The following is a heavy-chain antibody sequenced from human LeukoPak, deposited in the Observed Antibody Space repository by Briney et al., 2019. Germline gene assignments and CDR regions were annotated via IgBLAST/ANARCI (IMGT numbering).Heavy chain of an antibody. CDR1: GYTFTGYY. J-gene: IGHJ4*02. CDR3: ARAVDTAMVVFDY. Sequence: ASVKVSCKASGYTFTGYYMHWVRQAPGQGLEWMGWISPNSGGTNYAQKFQGRVTMTRDTSISTAYMELSRLRSDDTAVYYCARAVDTAMVVFDYWGQGTLVTVSS. V-gene: IGHV1-2*02. D-gene: IGHD5-18*01. CDR2: ISPNSGGT.